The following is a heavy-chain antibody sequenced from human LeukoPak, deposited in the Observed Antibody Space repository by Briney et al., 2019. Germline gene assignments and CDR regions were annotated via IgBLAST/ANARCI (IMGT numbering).Heavy chain of an antibody. CDR3: ARGNQRILDY. CDR1: GFTFRSCW. V-gene: IGHV3-74*01. CDR2: IQSDGSDT. D-gene: IGHD1-1*01. J-gene: IGHJ4*02. Sequence: PGGSPRLSCTASGFTFRSCWTHWVRQAPGRGLVWVSRIQSDGSDTNYADSVKGRFAISRDNARNTLYLQMNSLRVEDTAVYYCARGNQRILDYWGQGTLVTVSS.